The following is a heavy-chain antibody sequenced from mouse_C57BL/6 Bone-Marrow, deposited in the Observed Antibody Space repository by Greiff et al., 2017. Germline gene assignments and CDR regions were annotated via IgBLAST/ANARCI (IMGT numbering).Heavy chain of an antibody. CDR1: GFTFSSYT. J-gene: IGHJ1*03. V-gene: IGHV5-9*01. CDR2: ISGGGGNT. D-gene: IGHD4-1*01. Sequence: EVQRVESGGGLVKPGGSLKLSCAASGFTFSSYTMSWVRQTPEKRLAWVATISGGGGNTYYPDSVKGRFTISRDNAKNTLYLQMSSLRSEDTALYYCARQGTGTGYFDVWGTGTTVTVSS. CDR3: ARQGTGTGYFDV.